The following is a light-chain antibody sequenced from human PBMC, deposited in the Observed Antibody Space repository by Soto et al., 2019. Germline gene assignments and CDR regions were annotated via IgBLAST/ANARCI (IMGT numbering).Light chain of an antibody. Sequence: ETVMTQSPATLSVSPGERATLSCRASQSVNSNLAWYQQKPGQAPRLLIYAASTRATGIPARFSGSGSGTEFTLTISRLQPEDFAVYYCQQYSSSSWTFGQGTKVDIK. CDR3: QQYSSSSWT. J-gene: IGKJ1*01. CDR1: QSVNSN. CDR2: AAS. V-gene: IGKV3-15*01.